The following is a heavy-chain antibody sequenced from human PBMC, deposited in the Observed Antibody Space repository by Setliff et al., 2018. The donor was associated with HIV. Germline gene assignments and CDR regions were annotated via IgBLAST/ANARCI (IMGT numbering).Heavy chain of an antibody. V-gene: IGHV3-11*05. CDR1: GFTFSDYY. J-gene: IGHJ4*02. CDR2: ITGSSSYT. Sequence: PGGSLRLSCAASGFTFSDYYMSWIRQAPGKGLEWVSYITGSSSYTNYADSVKGRFTISRDTSKNTLYLQMNSLRPEDTAVYYCARDSPLSHFDYWGQGILVTVSS. CDR3: ARDSPLSHFDY.